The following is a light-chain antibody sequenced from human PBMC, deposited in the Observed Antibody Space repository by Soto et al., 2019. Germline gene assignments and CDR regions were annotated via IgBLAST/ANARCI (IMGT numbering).Light chain of an antibody. Sequence: EIVLTQSPGTLSLSPGERATLSCRASQSVSRSYLAWYQPKPGQAPRLLIYGASSRATGIPDRFSGSGSGTDFPLTISRLEPEDFAVYYCQQYGISPQTCGQGTRLEIK. V-gene: IGKV3-20*01. CDR1: QSVSRSY. J-gene: IGKJ5*01. CDR2: GAS. CDR3: QQYGISPQT.